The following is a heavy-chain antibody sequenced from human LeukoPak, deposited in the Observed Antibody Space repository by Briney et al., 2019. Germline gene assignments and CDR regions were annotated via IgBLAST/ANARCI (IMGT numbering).Heavy chain of an antibody. Sequence: PSETLSLTCTVSGGSISSSSYYWGWIRQPPGKGLEWIGSIYYSGSTYYNPSLKSRVTISVDTSKNQFSLKLSSVTAADTAVYYCARDDPLLAYFDYWGQGTLVTVSS. CDR3: ARDDPLLAYFDY. CDR2: IYYSGST. J-gene: IGHJ4*02. D-gene: IGHD2-21*02. V-gene: IGHV4-39*07. CDR1: GGSISSSSYY.